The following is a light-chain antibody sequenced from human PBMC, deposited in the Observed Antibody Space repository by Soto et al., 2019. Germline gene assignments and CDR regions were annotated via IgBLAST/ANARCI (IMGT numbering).Light chain of an antibody. CDR2: DAS. CDR1: QSISSW. J-gene: IGKJ4*01. V-gene: IGKV1-5*01. Sequence: DIQITQSPSTLSASVVDRVTITWLASQSISSWLAWYQQKPGKAPKLLIYDASSLESGVPSRFSGSGSGTEFTLTISSLQPDDFATYYCQQYNSYRLTFGGGTKVDI. CDR3: QQYNSYRLT.